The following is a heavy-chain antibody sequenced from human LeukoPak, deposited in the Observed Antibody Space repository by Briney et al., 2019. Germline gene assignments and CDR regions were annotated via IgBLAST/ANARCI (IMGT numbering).Heavy chain of an antibody. Sequence: PSEALSLTCTVSGYAITSGGFSWNWIRQSPGKGLEWIGCIYDRGPAYYNPSLKSRFTISVDRPKNQFFLNVTSLTTADTAVYFCARSRQASGLFNSWGQGTLVVVSS. D-gene: IGHD3-10*01. J-gene: IGHJ5*01. CDR2: IYDRGPA. CDR1: GYAITSGGFS. CDR3: ARSRQASGLFNS. V-gene: IGHV4-30-2*06.